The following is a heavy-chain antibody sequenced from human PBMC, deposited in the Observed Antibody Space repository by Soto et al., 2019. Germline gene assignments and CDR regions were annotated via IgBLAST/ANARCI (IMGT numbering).Heavy chain of an antibody. D-gene: IGHD3-3*02. Sequence: GASVKVSCKATGYTFSAYTMNWVRQAPGQSLEWMGWINAGSGNTKYSQNFQGRVSITRDTSASTVYMELTGLTSEDPAVYYCARDTETLGPRANDAIDIWGQGTMVTVSS. CDR3: ARDTETLGPRANDAIDI. V-gene: IGHV1-3*01. CDR2: INAGSGNT. CDR1: GYTFSAYT. J-gene: IGHJ3*02.